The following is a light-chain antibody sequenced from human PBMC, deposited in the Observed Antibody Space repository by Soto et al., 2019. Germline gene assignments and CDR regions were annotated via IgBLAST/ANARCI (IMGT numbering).Light chain of an antibody. V-gene: IGKV1-39*01. CDR2: AAS. J-gene: IGKJ3*01. CDR3: QQGHSMPFT. CDR1: QSITNS. Sequence: DIQMTQSPCSLSASVGDGVTITCRASQSITNSLNWYQHKPGKAPTLVVYAASSLQSGVPSRFSGSGSGTDFTLTISSLQPEDFATYFCQQGHSMPFTFGPGTKVDIK.